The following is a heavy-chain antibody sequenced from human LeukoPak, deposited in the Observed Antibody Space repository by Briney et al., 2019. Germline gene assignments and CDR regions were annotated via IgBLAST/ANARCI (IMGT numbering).Heavy chain of an antibody. CDR2: IYYSGST. Sequence: PSETLSLTCTVSGGSISSSSYYWGWIRQPPGKGQEWIGSIYYSGSTYYNPSLKSRVTISVDTSKNQFSLKLSSVTAADTAVYYCAGDHSVVVPAAISLGAFDIWGQGTMVTVSS. D-gene: IGHD2-2*02. J-gene: IGHJ3*02. CDR3: AGDHSVVVPAAISLGAFDI. CDR1: GGSISSSSYY. V-gene: IGHV4-39*07.